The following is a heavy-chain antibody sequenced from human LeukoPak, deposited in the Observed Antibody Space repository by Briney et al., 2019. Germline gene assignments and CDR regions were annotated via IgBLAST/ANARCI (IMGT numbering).Heavy chain of an antibody. CDR3: ARGGLYCGGDCYVDY. CDR2: INHSGST. Sequence: PSETLSLTCAVYGGSFSPYYWSWIRQPPGKGLEWIGEINHSGSTNYNPSLKSRVTLSVDTSKNQFSLRLSSVTAADTAVYYCARGGLYCGGDCYVDYWGQGTLVTASS. CDR1: GGSFSPYY. D-gene: IGHD2-21*02. J-gene: IGHJ4*02. V-gene: IGHV4-34*01.